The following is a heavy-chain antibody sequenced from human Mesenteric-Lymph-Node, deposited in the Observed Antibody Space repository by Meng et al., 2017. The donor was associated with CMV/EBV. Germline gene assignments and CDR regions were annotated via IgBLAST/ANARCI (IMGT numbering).Heavy chain of an antibody. D-gene: IGHD2-2*01. V-gene: IGHV3-48*03. CDR1: GFTFSSYE. J-gene: IGHJ3*02. Sequence: AGSLRLSCAASGFTFSSYEMNWVRQAPGKGLEWVAYISSSGSNIYYADSVKGRFTISRDNAKNPLYLQMNSLGGEDTAVYYCARDKVVVDDAFDIWGQGTMVTVSS. CDR3: ARDKVVVDDAFDI. CDR2: ISSSGSNI.